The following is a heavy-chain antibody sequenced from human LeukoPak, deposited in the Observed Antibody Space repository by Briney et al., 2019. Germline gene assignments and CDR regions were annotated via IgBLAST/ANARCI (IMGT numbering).Heavy chain of an antibody. Sequence: ASVKVSFKVSGYTLTELSMHWVRQAPGKGLEWMGGFDPEDGETIYAQKFQGRVTMTEDTSTDTAYMELSSLRSEDTAVYYCATTLRDSGYATLDYWGQGTLVTVSS. J-gene: IGHJ4*02. CDR2: FDPEDGET. D-gene: IGHD5-12*01. V-gene: IGHV1-24*01. CDR3: ATTLRDSGYATLDY. CDR1: GYTLTELS.